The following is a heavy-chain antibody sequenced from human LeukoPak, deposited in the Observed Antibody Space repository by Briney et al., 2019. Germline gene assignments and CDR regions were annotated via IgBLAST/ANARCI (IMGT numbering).Heavy chain of an antibody. CDR1: GFTFSSYS. D-gene: IGHD2-2*01. J-gene: IGHJ5*02. CDR3: AKDRHAPGRYCSSTTCFPFDP. Sequence: GGSLRLSCAASGFTFSSYSMIWVRQAPGKGLEWVSSISSSTSYIYFADSVKGRFTISRDNAKSTLYLRMNSLRAEDTALYYCAKDRHAPGRYCSSTTCFPFDPWGQGTLVTVSS. V-gene: IGHV3-21*04. CDR2: ISSSTSYI.